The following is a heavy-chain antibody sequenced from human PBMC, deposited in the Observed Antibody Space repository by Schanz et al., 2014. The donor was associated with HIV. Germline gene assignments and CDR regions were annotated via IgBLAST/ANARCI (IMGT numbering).Heavy chain of an antibody. CDR2: ISYHGSDK. J-gene: IGHJ5*02. CDR1: GFTFGSYG. CDR3: TGGLYYDSTPFDP. D-gene: IGHD3-22*01. Sequence: VQLVESGGGLVKPGRSLRLSCAASGFTFGSYGMHWVRQAPGRGLEWVASISYHGSDKYYADSVKGRFTISRDNFRNTLYLQVHSLRPVDTAVYYCTGGLYYDSTPFDPWGQGTLVTVSS. V-gene: IGHV3-30*03.